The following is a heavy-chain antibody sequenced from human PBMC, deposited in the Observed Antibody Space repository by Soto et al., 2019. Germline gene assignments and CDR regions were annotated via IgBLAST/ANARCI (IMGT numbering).Heavy chain of an antibody. D-gene: IGHD6-19*01. CDR1: GFTFSSNW. J-gene: IGHJ4*02. CDR2: LNSDGTSA. Sequence: EVQLVESGGGLVQPGGSLRLSCAASGFTFSSNWMHWVRQDPGKGLVWVSRLNSDGTSASYADAVKGRFTISRDNAKNTLFLQMNSLTAEDTALCYCARGPFGWYGFDYWGQGTVVTVSS. CDR3: ARGPFGWYGFDY. V-gene: IGHV3-74*01.